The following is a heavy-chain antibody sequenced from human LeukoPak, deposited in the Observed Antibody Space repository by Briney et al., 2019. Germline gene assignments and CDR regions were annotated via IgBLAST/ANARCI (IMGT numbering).Heavy chain of an antibody. CDR1: GFTFSSYG. D-gene: IGHD5-24*01. CDR2: IRYDGSNK. J-gene: IGHJ4*02. CDR3: ARGLYRDGTCFDY. V-gene: IGHV3-30*02. Sequence: GGSLRLSCAASGFTFSSYGMHWVRQAPGKGLEWVAFIRYDGSNKYYADSAKGRFTISRDNSKNTLYLQMNSLRAEDTAVYYCARGLYRDGTCFDYWGQGTLVTVSS.